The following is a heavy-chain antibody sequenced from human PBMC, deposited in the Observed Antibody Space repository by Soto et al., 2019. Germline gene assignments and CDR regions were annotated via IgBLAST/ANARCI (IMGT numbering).Heavy chain of an antibody. CDR2: IYYSGST. CDR1: GGSISSGGYY. CDR3: ARVPTRAYCGGDCAPLAFDI. D-gene: IGHD2-21*02. Sequence: SETLSLTCTVSGGSISSGGYYWSWIRQHPGKGLEWIGYIYYSGSTYYNPSLKSRVTISVDTSKNQSSLKLSSVTAADTAVYYCARVPTRAYCGGDCAPLAFDIWGQGTMVTVSS. J-gene: IGHJ3*02. V-gene: IGHV4-31*03.